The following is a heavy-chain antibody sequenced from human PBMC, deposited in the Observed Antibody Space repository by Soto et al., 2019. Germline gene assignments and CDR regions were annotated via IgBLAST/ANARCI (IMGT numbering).Heavy chain of an antibody. D-gene: IGHD3-10*01. V-gene: IGHV1-2*06. CDR3: ATGGPAGDFDY. J-gene: IGHJ4*02. Sequence: GASVKVSCKASGYTFTDYYIHWVRQAPGPGLEWMGRINPNSGGTNYAQKFQGRVTMTRDTSISTAYMELSSLRSEDTAVYYCATGGPAGDFDYWGQGTLVTVSS. CDR2: INPNSGGT. CDR1: GYTFTDYY.